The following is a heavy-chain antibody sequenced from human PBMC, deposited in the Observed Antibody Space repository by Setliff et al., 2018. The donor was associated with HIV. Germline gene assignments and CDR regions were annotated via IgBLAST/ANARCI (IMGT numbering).Heavy chain of an antibody. CDR1: GFTFSDYD. CDR3: AKDGEGYRAGSYYFDF. J-gene: IGHJ4*02. D-gene: IGHD5-12*01. V-gene: IGHV3-23*01. Sequence: GGSLRLSCAASGFTFSDYDMTWVRQAPGKGLEYVSAISGSAESERYSDSVRGRFHISRDNSKNTLYLQMNSLRAEDTAVYYCAKDGEGYRAGSYYFDFWGQGTLVTVSS. CDR2: ISGSAESE.